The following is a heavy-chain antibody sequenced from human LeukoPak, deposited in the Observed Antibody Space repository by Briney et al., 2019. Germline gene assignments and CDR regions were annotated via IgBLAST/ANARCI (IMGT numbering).Heavy chain of an antibody. D-gene: IGHD3-3*01. Sequence: ASVKVSCKASGGTFSSYAISWVRQAPGQWLEWMGWINANSGGTNYAQKFQGRVTMTRDTSTSTVYMELSSLRSEDTAVYYCARDRVTRITIFGVVIPWRAFDIWGQGTMVTVSS. CDR3: ARDRVTRITIFGVVIPWRAFDI. J-gene: IGHJ3*02. CDR1: GGTFSSYA. V-gene: IGHV1-2*02. CDR2: INANSGGT.